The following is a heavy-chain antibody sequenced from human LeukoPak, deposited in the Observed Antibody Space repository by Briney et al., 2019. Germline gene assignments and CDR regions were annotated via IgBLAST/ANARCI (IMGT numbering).Heavy chain of an antibody. CDR1: GFTFRTYW. CDR2: INSNGSRT. CDR3: ASAYFMDV. Sequence: GGSLRLSCAASGFTFRTYWMHWVRRAPGKGLVWVSSINSNGSRTDYADSVKGRFSISRDNAENTLYLQMNSLRAEDTAVYYCASAYFMDVWGKGTTVTVSS. J-gene: IGHJ6*03. V-gene: IGHV3-74*01.